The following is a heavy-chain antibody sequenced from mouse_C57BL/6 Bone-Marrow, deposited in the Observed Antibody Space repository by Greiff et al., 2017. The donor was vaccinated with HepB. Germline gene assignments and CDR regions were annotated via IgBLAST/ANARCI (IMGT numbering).Heavy chain of an antibody. CDR2: INPSSGYT. D-gene: IGHD1-1*01. J-gene: IGHJ2*01. V-gene: IGHV1-4*01. CDR1: GYTFTSYT. Sequence: VMLVESGAELARPGASVKLSCKASGYTFTSYTMHWVKQRPGQGLEWIGYINPSSGYTKYNQKFKDKATLTADKSSSTAYMQLSSLTSEDSAVYYCARSYYYGSSLDYWGQGTTLTVSS. CDR3: ARSYYYGSSLDY.